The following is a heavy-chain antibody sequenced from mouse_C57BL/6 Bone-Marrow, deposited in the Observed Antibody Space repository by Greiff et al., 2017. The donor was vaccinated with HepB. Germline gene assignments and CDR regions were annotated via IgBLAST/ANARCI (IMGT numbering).Heavy chain of an antibody. CDR2: IWTGGGT. CDR3: ARKGSRSSLYYYAMDY. D-gene: IGHD1-1*01. CDR1: GFSLTSYA. Sequence: VQLQQSGPGLVAPSQCLSITCTVSGFSLTSYAISWVRQPPGKGLEWLGVIWTGGGTNYNSALKSRLSISKDNSKGQVFLKMNSLQTDDTARYYCARKGSRSSLYYYAMDYWGQGTSVTVSS. J-gene: IGHJ4*01. V-gene: IGHV2-9-1*01.